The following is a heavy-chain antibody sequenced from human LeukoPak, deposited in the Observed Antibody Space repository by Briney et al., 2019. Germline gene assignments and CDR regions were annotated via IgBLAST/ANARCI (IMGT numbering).Heavy chain of an antibody. CDR3: ARVYGRSTDY. D-gene: IGHD4-17*01. J-gene: IGHJ4*02. Sequence: GRSLRLSCAASGFTFSRYAMHWVRQAPGKGLEWEAVISYDGSNKYYADSVKGRFTISRDNSKNTLYLQMNSLRAEDTAVYYCARVYGRSTDYWGQGTLVTVSS. CDR1: GFTFSRYA. CDR2: ISYDGSNK. V-gene: IGHV3-30*04.